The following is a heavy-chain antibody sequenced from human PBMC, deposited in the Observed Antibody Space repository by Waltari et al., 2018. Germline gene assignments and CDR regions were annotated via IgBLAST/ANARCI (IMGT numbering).Heavy chain of an antibody. CDR1: GFTFSSYS. CDR2: ISSSSSYI. J-gene: IGHJ4*02. V-gene: IGHV3-21*01. D-gene: IGHD2-2*01. Sequence: EVQLVESGGGLVKPGGSLRLSCAASGFTFSSYSMNWVRQAPGKGLELVSSISSSSSYIYYADSVKGRFTISRDNAKNSLYLQMNSLRAEDTAVYYCARDTRSTSCSDYWGQGTLVTVSS. CDR3: ARDTRSTSCSDY.